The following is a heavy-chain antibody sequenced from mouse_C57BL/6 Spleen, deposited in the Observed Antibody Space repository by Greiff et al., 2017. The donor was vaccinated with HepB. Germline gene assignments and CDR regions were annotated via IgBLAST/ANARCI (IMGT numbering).Heavy chain of an antibody. V-gene: IGHV3-6*01. D-gene: IGHD4-1*01. CDR3: ARGWGGYAMES. J-gene: IGHJ4*01. CDR1: GYSITSGYY. Sequence: EVKLMESGPGLVKPSQSLSLTCSVTGYSITSGYYWNWIRQFPGNKLEWMGYISYDGSNNYNPSLKNRISNTRDTSKIQFFLKLNSVTTEDTATYYCARGWGGYAMESWGQGTSVTVSS. CDR2: ISYDGSN.